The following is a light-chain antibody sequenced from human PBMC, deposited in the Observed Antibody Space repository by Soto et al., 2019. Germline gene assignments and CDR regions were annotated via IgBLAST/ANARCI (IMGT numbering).Light chain of an antibody. V-gene: IGLV2-14*01. Sequence: QSALTQPDSVSGSPGQSITISCTGTNSDVGGYNYVSWYQQYPGKAPKLMIYEVSNRPSGVSNRFSGSKSGNTASLTISGLQAEDEADYYCSSYTSSILVFGGGTKVTVL. CDR2: EVS. CDR3: SSYTSSILV. J-gene: IGLJ3*02. CDR1: NSDVGGYNY.